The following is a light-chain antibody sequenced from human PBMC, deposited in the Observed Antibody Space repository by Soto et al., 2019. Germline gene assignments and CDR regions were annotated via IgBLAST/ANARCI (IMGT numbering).Light chain of an antibody. J-gene: IGLJ1*01. CDR3: SSYTTSNTRQIV. V-gene: IGLV1-36*01. Sequence: QSVLTQPPSVSEAPRQRVTISCSGSSSNIGNNAVNWYQQLPGKAPKLLIYYDDLLPSGVSNRFSGSKSDNTASLTISGLQPEDEADYYCSSYTTSNTRQIVFGTGTKVTVL. CDR2: YDD. CDR1: SSNIGNNA.